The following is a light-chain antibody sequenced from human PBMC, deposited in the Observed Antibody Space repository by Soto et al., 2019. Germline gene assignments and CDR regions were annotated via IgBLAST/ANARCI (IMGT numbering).Light chain of an antibody. J-gene: IGKJ4*01. CDR1: QGIRNY. CDR3: QQYNDIST. Sequence: IQLTQSPSSLSSSVGDRVTITCRASQGIRNYLAWYQQKPGKAPKLLIYAASTLQSGVPSRFIGSGSGTEFTLTICSLKADDFATYYCQQYNDISTFGGGTKVDIK. CDR2: AAS. V-gene: IGKV1-9*01.